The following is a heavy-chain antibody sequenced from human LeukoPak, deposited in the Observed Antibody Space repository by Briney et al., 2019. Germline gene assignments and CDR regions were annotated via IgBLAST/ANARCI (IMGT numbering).Heavy chain of an antibody. Sequence: GGSLRLSCAASGFTFSNYAMSWVRLAPGKGLEWVSTISNSGDATYYADSVKGRFTISRDNSKNTLYLQMNSLRAEDTAVYYCAKAPPYKKYFDYWGQGTLVTVSS. CDR2: ISNSGDAT. CDR3: AKAPPYKKYFDY. CDR1: GFTFSNYA. D-gene: IGHD1-1*01. J-gene: IGHJ4*02. V-gene: IGHV3-23*01.